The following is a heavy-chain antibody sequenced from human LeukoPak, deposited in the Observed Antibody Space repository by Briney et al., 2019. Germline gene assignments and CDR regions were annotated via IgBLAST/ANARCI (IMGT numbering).Heavy chain of an antibody. Sequence: ASVKVSCKASGYTFTSYDINWVRQATGQGLEWMGWISAYNGNTNYAQKLQGRVTMTTDTSTSTAYMELRSLRSDDTAVYYCARDRAMIVVVTPYFDYWGQGTLVTVSS. CDR1: GYTFTSYD. CDR2: ISAYNGNT. V-gene: IGHV1-18*01. D-gene: IGHD3-22*01. J-gene: IGHJ4*02. CDR3: ARDRAMIVVVTPYFDY.